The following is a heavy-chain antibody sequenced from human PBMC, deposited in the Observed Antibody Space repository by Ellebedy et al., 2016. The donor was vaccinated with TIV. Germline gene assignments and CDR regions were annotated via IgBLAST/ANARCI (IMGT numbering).Heavy chain of an antibody. CDR2: ISSSGSTI. V-gene: IGHV3-11*01. Sequence: GESLKISCAASGFTFSDYYMSWNRQAPGKGLEWVSYISSSGSTIYYADSVKGRFTISKDNAKNSLYLQMNSLRAEDTAVYYCAREGDTAMVHGMDVWGQGTTVTVSS. D-gene: IGHD5-18*01. J-gene: IGHJ6*02. CDR3: AREGDTAMVHGMDV. CDR1: GFTFSDYY.